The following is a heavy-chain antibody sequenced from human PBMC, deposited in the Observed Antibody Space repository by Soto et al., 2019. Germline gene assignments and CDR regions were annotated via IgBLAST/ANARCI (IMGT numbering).Heavy chain of an antibody. J-gene: IGHJ3*01. CDR3: VKTRQLLADAFAV. Sequence: EVQLVESGGGLVQPGRSLRLSCKASGFTFDDYAMHWVRQAPGKGVEWVSLITWNSGTIVYANSVNGRFAISRDNAKNALSLQMNSLSPEGPALYYCVKTRQLLADAFAVWAQGTMVTVSS. CDR2: ITWNSGTI. V-gene: IGHV3-9*01. CDR1: GFTFDDYA. D-gene: IGHD1-1*01.